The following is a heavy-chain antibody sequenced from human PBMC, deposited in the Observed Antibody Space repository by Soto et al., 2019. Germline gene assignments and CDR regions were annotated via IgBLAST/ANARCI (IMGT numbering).Heavy chain of an antibody. J-gene: IGHJ5*02. D-gene: IGHD6-13*01. CDR1: GGSFSGYY. CDR3: AGLRQQLVFDP. V-gene: IGHV4-34*01. Sequence: QVQLQQWGAGLLKPSETLSLTCAVYGGSFSGYYWSWIRQPPGKGLEWIGDINHSGSTNYTPSLNSRVTKSVDTSQNRFSLKLSSVTAADTAVYYCAGLRQQLVFDPWGQGTLVTVAS. CDR2: INHSGST.